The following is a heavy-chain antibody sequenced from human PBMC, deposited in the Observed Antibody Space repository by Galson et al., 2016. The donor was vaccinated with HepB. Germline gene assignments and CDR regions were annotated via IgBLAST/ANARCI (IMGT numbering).Heavy chain of an antibody. V-gene: IGHV3-30-3*01. CDR2: ISFDGTNK. CDR3: ARLVENWNEAGRFDS. Sequence: LRLSCAVSGFTFNFYAMNWVRQAPGKGLEWVALISFDGTNKYYADSVRGRFTISRDNAKNSLYLQMNSLRAEDTAVYYCARLVENWNEAGRFDSWGQGTLVTVSS. CDR1: GFTFNFYA. J-gene: IGHJ4*02. D-gene: IGHD1-1*01.